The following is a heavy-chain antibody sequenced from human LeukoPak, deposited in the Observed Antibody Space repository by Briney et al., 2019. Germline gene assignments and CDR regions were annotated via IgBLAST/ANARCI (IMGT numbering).Heavy chain of an antibody. Sequence: PGESLRLSCAASGFTLSSYWMSWVRQTPGKGLEWVANIKQDGSEKYYVDSVKGRFTISRDNAKNSLYLQMNSLRAEDTAVYYCARERYFDYWGQGTLVTVSS. CDR1: GFTLSSYW. CDR2: IKQDGSEK. V-gene: IGHV3-7*01. J-gene: IGHJ4*02. CDR3: ARERYFDY.